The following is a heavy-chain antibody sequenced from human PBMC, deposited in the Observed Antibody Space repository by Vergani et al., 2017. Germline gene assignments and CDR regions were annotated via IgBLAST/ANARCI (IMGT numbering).Heavy chain of an antibody. Sequence: QVQLVQSGAEVKKPGSSVKVSCKASGGTFSSYAISWVRQAPGQGLEWMGRIIPIFGTANYAQKFQGRVTITADESTSTAYMELSSLRSEDTAVYYCARDRGYYYDNRGYGTDYWGQGTLVTVSS. J-gene: IGHJ4*02. CDR2: IIPIFGTA. CDR1: GGTFSSYA. D-gene: IGHD3-22*01. V-gene: IGHV1-69*13. CDR3: ARDRGYYYDNRGYGTDY.